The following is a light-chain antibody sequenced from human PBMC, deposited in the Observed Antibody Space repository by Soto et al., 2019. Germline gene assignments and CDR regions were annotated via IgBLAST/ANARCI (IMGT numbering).Light chain of an antibody. CDR2: DAS. CDR1: QSISSW. CDR3: QQYNSYWT. V-gene: IGKV1-5*01. J-gene: IGKJ1*01. Sequence: IQMTQSPSSLSASVGDRVTITCRASQSISSWLAWYQQKPGKAPKLLIYDASSLESGVPSRFSGSGSGTEFTLTISSLQPDDFATCYCQQYNSYWTFGQGTKVDIK.